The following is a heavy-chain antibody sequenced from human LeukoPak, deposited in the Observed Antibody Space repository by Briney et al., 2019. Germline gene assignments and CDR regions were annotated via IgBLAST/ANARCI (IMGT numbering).Heavy chain of an antibody. CDR1: GGSFSGYY. CDR2: INHSGST. D-gene: IGHD3-22*01. Sequence: PSETLSLTCAVYGGSFSGYYWSWIRQPPGKGLEWIGEINHSGSTNYNPSLKSRVTISVDTSKNQFSLKLSSVTAADTAVYYCASGGSSGYYFYWGQGTLVTVSS. V-gene: IGHV4-34*01. J-gene: IGHJ4*02. CDR3: ASGGSSGYYFY.